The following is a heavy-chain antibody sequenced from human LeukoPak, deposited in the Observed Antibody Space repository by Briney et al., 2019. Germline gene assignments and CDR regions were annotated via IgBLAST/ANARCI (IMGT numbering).Heavy chain of an antibody. J-gene: IGHJ3*02. Sequence: GGSLRLSCAASGFTFSNYNMNWVRQAPGKRLEWVASITSRSSSISYADSVTGRFTISRDNAKNSLYLQMNSLRAEDTAVYYCARVSYCGGDCYPPAAFDIWGQGTMVTVSS. CDR2: ITSRSSSI. CDR1: GFTFSNYN. CDR3: ARVSYCGGDCYPPAAFDI. V-gene: IGHV3-21*04. D-gene: IGHD2-21*02.